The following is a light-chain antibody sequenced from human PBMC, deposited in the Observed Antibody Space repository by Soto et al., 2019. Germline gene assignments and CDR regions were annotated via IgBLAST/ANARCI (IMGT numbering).Light chain of an antibody. CDR2: NNI. V-gene: IGLV1-44*01. CDR1: SSNIGGNT. Sequence: QSVLTQPPSASGTPGQRVTISCSGSSSNIGGNTVRWYQHLPGTAPRLLIYNNIQRPSGVPDRFSGSKSDTSASLAISGLQSEDEADYDSAVWDDSLEGHAVFGGCTQLTVL. J-gene: IGLJ7*01. CDR3: AVWDDSLEGHAV.